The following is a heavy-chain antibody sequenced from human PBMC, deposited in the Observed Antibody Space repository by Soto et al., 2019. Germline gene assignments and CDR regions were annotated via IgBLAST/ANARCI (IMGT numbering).Heavy chain of an antibody. CDR1: GFTFSSYW. Sequence: GGSLRLSCAASGFTFSSYWMSWVRQAPGKGLEWVANIKQDGSEKYYVDSVKGRFTISRDNAKNSLYLQMNSLRAEDTAVYYCARGWYSSSWYLSAFDIWGQGTMVTVSS. V-gene: IGHV3-7*01. D-gene: IGHD6-13*01. CDR2: IKQDGSEK. CDR3: ARGWYSSSWYLSAFDI. J-gene: IGHJ3*02.